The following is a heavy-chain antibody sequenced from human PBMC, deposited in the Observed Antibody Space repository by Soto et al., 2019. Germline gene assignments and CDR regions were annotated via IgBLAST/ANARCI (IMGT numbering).Heavy chain of an antibody. V-gene: IGHV1-2*04. CDR1: GYTFTGYY. J-gene: IGHJ4*02. CDR3: ARTHTIFDPYYFDY. D-gene: IGHD3-3*01. CDR2: INPNSGGT. Sequence: ASVKVSCTASGYTFTGYYMHWVRQAPGQGLEWMGWINPNSGGTNYAQKFQGWVTMTRDTSISTAYMELSRLRSDDTAVYYCARTHTIFDPYYFDYWGQGTLVTVSS.